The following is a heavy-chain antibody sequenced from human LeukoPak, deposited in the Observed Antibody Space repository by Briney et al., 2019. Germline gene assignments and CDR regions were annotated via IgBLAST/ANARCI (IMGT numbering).Heavy chain of an antibody. CDR3: ARDDIVVVPAARPPTHYGMDV. CDR2: IYTSGST. D-gene: IGHD2-2*01. V-gene: IGHV4-61*02. Sequence: KSSQTLSLTCTVSGGSISSGNYYWSWIRQPAGKGLEWIGRIYTSGSTNYNPSLKSRVTISVDTSKNQFSLKLSSVTAADTAVYYCARDDIVVVPAARPPTHYGMDVWGQGTTVTVSS. J-gene: IGHJ6*02. CDR1: GGSISSGNYY.